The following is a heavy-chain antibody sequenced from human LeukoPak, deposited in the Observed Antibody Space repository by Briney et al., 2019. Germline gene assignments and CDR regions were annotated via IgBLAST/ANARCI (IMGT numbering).Heavy chain of an antibody. D-gene: IGHD3-10*01. CDR3: ARDVSGSGGIGTFDI. CDR1: GYTFTSYD. J-gene: IGHJ3*02. CDR2: MNPNSGNT. Sequence: ASVKVSCKASGYTFTSYDINWVRQAPGQGLEWMGWMNPNSGNTGYAQKFQGRVTMTRNTSISTAYMELSSLRSEDTAVYYCARDVSGSGGIGTFDIWGQGTMVTVSS. V-gene: IGHV1-8*01.